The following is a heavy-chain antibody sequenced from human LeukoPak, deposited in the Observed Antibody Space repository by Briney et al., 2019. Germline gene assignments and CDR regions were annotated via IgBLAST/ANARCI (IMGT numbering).Heavy chain of an antibody. CDR3: VRDGGVSGYDLLDY. D-gene: IGHD5-12*01. Sequence: GGSLRLSCAASGFTFSHYWMTWVRQAPGKGLEWVAHINQDGSEEHYMDSVKARFTISRDNAKNSLSLQMNSLRAEDTAVYYCVRDGGVSGYDLLDYWGQGTLVTVSS. J-gene: IGHJ4*02. V-gene: IGHV3-7*01. CDR1: GFTFSHYW. CDR2: INQDGSEE.